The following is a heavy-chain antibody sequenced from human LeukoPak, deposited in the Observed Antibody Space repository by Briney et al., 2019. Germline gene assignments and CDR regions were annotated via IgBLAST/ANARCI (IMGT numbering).Heavy chain of an antibody. V-gene: IGHV3-30*04. CDR2: ISYDGSNK. Sequence: GGSLRLSCAASGFTFSSYAMHWVRQAPGKGLEWVAVISYDGSNKYYADSVKGRFTISRDNSKNTLYLQMNSLGAEDTAVYYCAKVSSSGYSYYFDYWGQGTLVTVSS. CDR1: GFTFSSYA. D-gene: IGHD3-22*01. CDR3: AKVSSSGYSYYFDY. J-gene: IGHJ4*02.